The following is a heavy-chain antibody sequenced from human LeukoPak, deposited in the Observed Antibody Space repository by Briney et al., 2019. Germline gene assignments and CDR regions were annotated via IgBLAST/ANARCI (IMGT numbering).Heavy chain of an antibody. CDR2: ISYDGSNK. CDR3: ARDKVDRGSYHQEAFDI. CDR1: GFTFSSYG. D-gene: IGHD1-26*01. J-gene: IGHJ3*02. Sequence: SGRSLRLSCAASGFTFSSYGMHWVRQAPGKGLEWVAVISYDGSNKYYADSVKGRFTISRDNSKNTLYLQMNSLRAEDTAVYYCARDKVDRGSYHQEAFDIWGQGTMVTVSS. V-gene: IGHV3-30*19.